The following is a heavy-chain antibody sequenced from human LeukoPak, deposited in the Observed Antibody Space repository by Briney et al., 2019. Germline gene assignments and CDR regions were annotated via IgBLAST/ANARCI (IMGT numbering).Heavy chain of an antibody. D-gene: IGHD2-15*01. CDR3: AREDGYCSGGNCYSNFDS. J-gene: IGHJ4*02. CDR2: IKKTGSET. Sequence: GGSLRLSCAASGFTFSHFWMSWVRRAPGKGLEWVAYIKKTGSETYYVDSVKGRFTITRDNTRNSLFLQMYSLRAEDTAVYFCAREDGYCSGGNCYSNFDSLGQGTLVTVSS. CDR1: GFTFSHFW. V-gene: IGHV3-7*01.